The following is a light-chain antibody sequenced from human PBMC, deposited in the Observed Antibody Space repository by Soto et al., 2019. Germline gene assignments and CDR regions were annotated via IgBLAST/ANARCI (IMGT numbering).Light chain of an antibody. Sequence: DIVMTQSPDSLAVSLGERATINCKSSQSVLYSSNNKNYLAWYQQKPGQPPKLLIYWASTRESGVPDRFSGSGSGTDFTLTIISLQAEDVAVYYCQQYYSTPRTFGQGTRLEIK. CDR2: WAS. J-gene: IGKJ5*01. V-gene: IGKV4-1*01. CDR1: QSVLYSSNNKNY. CDR3: QQYYSTPRT.